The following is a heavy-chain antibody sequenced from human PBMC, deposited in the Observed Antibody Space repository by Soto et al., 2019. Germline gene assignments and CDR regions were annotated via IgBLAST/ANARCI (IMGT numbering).Heavy chain of an antibody. Sequence: GGSLRLSCAVSGFTFSSYALSWVRHAPGKGLEWISVFSSGGGRTYYADSVRGRFTISRDYSTKTLHLQMNSLRPEDTALYYCAKNWGVAASSAAFVLWGQGTMVTVSS. CDR1: GFTFSSYA. CDR2: FSSGGGRT. CDR3: AKNWGVAASSAAFVL. V-gene: IGHV3-23*01. J-gene: IGHJ3*01. D-gene: IGHD6-13*01.